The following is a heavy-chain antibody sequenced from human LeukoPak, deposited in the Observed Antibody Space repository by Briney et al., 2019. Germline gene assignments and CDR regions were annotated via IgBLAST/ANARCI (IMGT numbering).Heavy chain of an antibody. CDR1: GGSITMYY. J-gene: IGHJ5*02. Sequence: SETLSLTCTVSGGSITMYYWTWIRQPPGKGLEWIGYVDHTGSTNFNPSLNGRVSISRDTTKNLFSLRLRSVTAADTAVYYCATDTGSRGWSWFDPWGQGTLVTVSS. D-gene: IGHD6-19*01. V-gene: IGHV4-59*01. CDR3: ATDTGSRGWSWFDP. CDR2: VDHTGST.